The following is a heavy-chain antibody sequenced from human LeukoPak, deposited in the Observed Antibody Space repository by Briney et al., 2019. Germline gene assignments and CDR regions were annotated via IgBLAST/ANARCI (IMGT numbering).Heavy chain of an antibody. D-gene: IGHD3-22*01. CDR1: GYTFTNYD. V-gene: IGHV1-46*01. CDR2: INPSGGST. CDR3: ARAYYYESRGYYEASDY. Sequence: ASVKVSCKPSGYTFTNYDINWVRQATGQGLEWMGIINPSGGSTSYAQKFQGRVTMTRDTSTSTVYMELTSLRSEDTAVYYCARAYYYESRGYYEASDYWGRGTLVTVSS. J-gene: IGHJ4*02.